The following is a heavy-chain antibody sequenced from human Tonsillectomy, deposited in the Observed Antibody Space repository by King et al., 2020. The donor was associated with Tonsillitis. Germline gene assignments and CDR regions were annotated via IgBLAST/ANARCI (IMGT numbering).Heavy chain of an antibody. D-gene: IGHD4/OR15-4a*01. J-gene: IGHJ4*02. CDR3: ARDRDDYIFDY. CDR1: GFTFSSYD. Sequence: VQLVESGGGVVQPERSLRLSCAASGFTFSSYDIHWVRQAPGKALEWVAVISYDGSYKYYADSVQGRFTISRDNSKNTLYLQMNSLRAEDTAVYYCARDRDDYIFDYWGQGTLVTVSS. V-gene: IGHV3-33*05. CDR2: ISYDGSYK.